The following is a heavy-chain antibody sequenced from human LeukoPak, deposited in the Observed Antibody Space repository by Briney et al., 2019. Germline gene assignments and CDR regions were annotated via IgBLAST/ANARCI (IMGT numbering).Heavy chain of an antibody. Sequence: PSETLSLTCTVSGASIRSYYWTWIRQPAGKGLEWIGRIYTSGITKYNPSLKSRVTISVDKSKNQFSLKLSSVTAADTAVYYCARGFGADYNLYFFDYWGQGTLVTVSS. V-gene: IGHV4-4*07. J-gene: IGHJ4*02. CDR2: IYTSGIT. CDR3: ARGFGADYNLYFFDY. CDR1: GASIRSYY. D-gene: IGHD4-11*01.